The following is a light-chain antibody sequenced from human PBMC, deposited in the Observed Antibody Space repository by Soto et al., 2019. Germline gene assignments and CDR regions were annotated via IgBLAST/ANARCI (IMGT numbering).Light chain of an antibody. Sequence: QSVLPQPASLSGSPGQSITISCTGTSSDVGYYDYVSWYQQHPGKAPKLMIYAVSSRPSGVSNRFSGSKSGNTASLTISGLQAEDEADYYCSSYTSSSTLGVFGTGTKVTVL. CDR1: SSDVGYYDY. CDR3: SSYTSSSTLGV. V-gene: IGLV2-14*01. CDR2: AVS. J-gene: IGLJ1*01.